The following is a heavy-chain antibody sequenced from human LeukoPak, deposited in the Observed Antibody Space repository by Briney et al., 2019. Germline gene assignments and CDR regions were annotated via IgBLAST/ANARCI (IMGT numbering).Heavy chain of an antibody. CDR1: GYNFLSYW. Sequence: GESLKISCQGSGYNFLSYWIGWVRQMPGKGLEWMGIIYPGDSDSKYSPSFQGQVTISADKSISTAYLQWTSLKASDTAIYYCARQERYYDRSGYYYVGAFDIWGQGTMVTVSS. D-gene: IGHD3-22*01. CDR3: ARQERYYDRSGYYYVGAFDI. CDR2: IYPGDSDS. V-gene: IGHV5-51*01. J-gene: IGHJ3*02.